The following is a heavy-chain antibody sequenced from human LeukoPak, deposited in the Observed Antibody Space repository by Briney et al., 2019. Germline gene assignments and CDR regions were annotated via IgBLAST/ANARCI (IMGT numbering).Heavy chain of an antibody. D-gene: IGHD6-13*01. CDR2: INYSGST. CDR1: GGSISSSRYY. Sequence: PSETLSLTCAVSGGSISSSRYYWGWVRQRPGKGLEWIGSINYSGSTYYSPSLKSRVTISVDTSKNQFSLKLNSVTAADTAVYYCAGLSSSTRYVRAYYSYYYMDVWGKGTTVTVSS. V-gene: IGHV4-39*01. J-gene: IGHJ6*03. CDR3: AGLSSSTRYVRAYYSYYYMDV.